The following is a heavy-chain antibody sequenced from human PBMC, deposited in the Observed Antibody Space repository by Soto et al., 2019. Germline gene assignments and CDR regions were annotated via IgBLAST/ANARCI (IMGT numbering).Heavy chain of an antibody. CDR2: MNPKSGKT. V-gene: IGHV1-8*01. D-gene: IGHD2-15*01. J-gene: IGHJ4*02. Sequence: QVQLVQSGAEVKKPGASVKVSCKTSGYTFINYDINWVRQVPGKGLEWMGLMNPKSGKTGYAQKFQGRVSMTRDTSTSTAYMELNSLRSEDTATYYCSRTPGDYWGQGTLVTVSS. CDR1: GYTFINYD. CDR3: SRTPGDY.